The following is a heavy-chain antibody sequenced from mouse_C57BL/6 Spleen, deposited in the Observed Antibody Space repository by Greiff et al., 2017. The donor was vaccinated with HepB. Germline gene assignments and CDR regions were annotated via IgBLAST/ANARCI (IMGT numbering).Heavy chain of an antibody. D-gene: IGHD2-4*01. Sequence: DVKLVESGGGLVKPGGSLKLSCAASGFTFSSYAMSWVRQTPEKRLEWVATISDGGSYTYYPDNVKGRFTISRDNAKNNLYLQMSHLKSEDTAMYYCAREDYNRFAYWGQGTLITVSA. J-gene: IGHJ3*01. CDR1: GFTFSSYA. V-gene: IGHV5-4*01. CDR2: ISDGGSYT. CDR3: AREDYNRFAY.